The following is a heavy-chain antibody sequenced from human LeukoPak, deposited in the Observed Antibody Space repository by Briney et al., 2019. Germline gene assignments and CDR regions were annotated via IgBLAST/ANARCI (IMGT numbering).Heavy chain of an antibody. CDR3: ARVGSSRWIGY. V-gene: IGHV3-53*01. J-gene: IGHJ4*02. Sequence: GGSLRLSCAASGFTFSSNYMSWVRQAPGKGLEWVSVIYSGGSTYYADSVKGRFTISRDNSKNTMYLQMNRLRAEDTAVYFCARVGSSRWIGYWGQGTLVTVSS. CDR2: IYSGGST. CDR1: GFTFSSNY. D-gene: IGHD6-13*01.